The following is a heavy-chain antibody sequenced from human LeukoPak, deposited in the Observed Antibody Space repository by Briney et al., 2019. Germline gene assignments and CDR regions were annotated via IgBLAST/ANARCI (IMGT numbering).Heavy chain of an antibody. J-gene: IGHJ6*02. D-gene: IGHD3-3*01. CDR2: INAGNGNT. CDR1: GYTFTSYA. CDR3: ARSMVIIDYYYYGMDV. V-gene: IGHV1-3*01. Sequence: ASVKVSCKASGYTFTSYAMHWVRQAPGQRLEWMGWINAGNGNTKYSQKFQGRVTITRDTSASTAYMELSSLRSEDTAVYYCARSMVIIDYYYYGMDVWGQGTTVTVSS.